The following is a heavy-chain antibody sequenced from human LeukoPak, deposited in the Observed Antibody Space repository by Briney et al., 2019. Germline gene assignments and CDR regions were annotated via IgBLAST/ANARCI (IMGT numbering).Heavy chain of an antibody. CDR1: GGTFSSYA. Sequence: APVKVSCKASGGTFSSYAISWVRQAPGQGLEWMGGIIPIFGTANYAQKFQGRVTITTDESTSTAYMELSSLRSEDTAVYYCARDISTSFNWFDPWGQGTLVTVSS. V-gene: IGHV1-69*05. J-gene: IGHJ5*02. D-gene: IGHD2-2*01. CDR3: ARDISTSFNWFDP. CDR2: IIPIFGTA.